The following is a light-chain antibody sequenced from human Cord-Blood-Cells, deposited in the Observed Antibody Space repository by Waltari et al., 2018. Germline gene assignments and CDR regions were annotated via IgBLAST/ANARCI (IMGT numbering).Light chain of an antibody. CDR3: LLSYSGARV. J-gene: IGLJ3*02. Sequence: QAVVTQEPSLTVSPGGTVTLTCGSSTGAVTSGHYPYWFQQKPGPAPRTLIYDTSNKHSWTPARFSGSFLGGKAALTLSGAQPEDEAEYYCLLSYSGARVFGGGTKLNVL. CDR1: TGAVTSGHY. V-gene: IGLV7-46*01. CDR2: DTS.